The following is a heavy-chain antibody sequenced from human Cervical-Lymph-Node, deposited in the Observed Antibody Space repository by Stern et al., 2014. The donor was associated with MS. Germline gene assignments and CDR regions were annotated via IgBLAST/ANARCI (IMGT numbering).Heavy chain of an antibody. CDR2: IYYSGST. Sequence: QVQLGQSGPGLVEPSETLSLTCTVSGGSISGYYWTWIRQPPGKGLEWIGYIYYSGSTRYNPSLKSRVSTSLDTSKNQFSLKLTSVTAADTAVYYCARSNWDDAPNFEFWGQGTLVTVSS. J-gene: IGHJ4*02. CDR1: GGSISGYY. CDR3: ARSNWDDAPNFEF. V-gene: IGHV4-59*01. D-gene: IGHD1-1*01.